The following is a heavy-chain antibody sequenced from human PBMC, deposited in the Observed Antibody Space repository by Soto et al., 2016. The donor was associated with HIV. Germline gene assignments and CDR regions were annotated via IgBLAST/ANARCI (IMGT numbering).Heavy chain of an antibody. CDR3: ARGLERPFDY. D-gene: IGHD1-1*01. V-gene: IGHV4-31*03. J-gene: IGHJ4*02. CDR1: GVSISSGGHY. CDR2: IYSSGTT. Sequence: QVRLQESGPGLVKPSQTLSLTCTVSGVSISSGGHYWSWIRQFPGEGLEWIGFIYSSGTTYYNPSLKSRLSISLDTSKNQFSLRLNSVYAADTAVYYCARGLERPFDYVGPGNPGHRLL.